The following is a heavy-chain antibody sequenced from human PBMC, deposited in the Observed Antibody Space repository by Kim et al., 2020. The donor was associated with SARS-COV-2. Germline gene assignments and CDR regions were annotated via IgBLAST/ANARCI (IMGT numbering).Heavy chain of an antibody. J-gene: IGHJ4*02. D-gene: IGHD3-10*01. V-gene: IGHV3-30*01. Sequence: VKDRFTTSSDNSKTTLYLQMNSLRAEDTAVYYCARDNVLLWFGEVQYYFDYWGQGTLVTVSS. CDR3: ARDNVLLWFGEVQYYFDY.